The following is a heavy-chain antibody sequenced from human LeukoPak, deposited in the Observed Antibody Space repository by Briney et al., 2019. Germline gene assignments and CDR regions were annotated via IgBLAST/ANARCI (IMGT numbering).Heavy chain of an antibody. CDR3: ASGADYYGSGSYWY. V-gene: IGHV3-23*01. CDR2: ITGSDGST. J-gene: IGHJ4*02. Sequence: GGSLGLPCAASGFIFPYYAMSWVRQAPGKGLEWVSSITGSDGSTYYADSVKGRFTISRDNSKNTLYLQMNSLRAEDTAVYYCASGADYYGSGSYWYWGQGTLVTVSS. D-gene: IGHD3-10*01. CDR1: GFIFPYYA.